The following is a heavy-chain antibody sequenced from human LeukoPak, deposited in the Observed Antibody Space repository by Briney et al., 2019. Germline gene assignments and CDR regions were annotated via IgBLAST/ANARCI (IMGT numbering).Heavy chain of an antibody. J-gene: IGHJ4*02. CDR2: ISSRGGTT. Sequence: GGSLRLSCAASGFTFSDHYMDWVRQAPGKGLEWVSVISSRGGTTYYADSVKGRFAISRDKSKNTLYLQMNSLGAEDTAVYYCAKGYADYGMTVFDYWGQGTLVTVSS. CDR1: GFTFSDHY. D-gene: IGHD4-17*01. CDR3: AKGYADYGMTVFDY. V-gene: IGHV3-23*01.